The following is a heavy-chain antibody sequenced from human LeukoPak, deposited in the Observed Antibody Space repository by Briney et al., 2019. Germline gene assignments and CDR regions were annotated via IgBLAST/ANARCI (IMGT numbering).Heavy chain of an antibody. CDR3: ATYSSLNRREFQF. D-gene: IGHD3-22*01. J-gene: IGHJ1*01. Sequence: GGSLRLSCEGSGFTFSNYWMGWVREAPGKGLQWVANIKTDGSEKYYVDSVKGRFTISRDNAKNSLYLQMNSLRAEDTAVYYCATYSSLNRREFQFWGQGTLLTVSS. V-gene: IGHV3-7*01. CDR2: IKTDGSEK. CDR1: GFTFSNYW.